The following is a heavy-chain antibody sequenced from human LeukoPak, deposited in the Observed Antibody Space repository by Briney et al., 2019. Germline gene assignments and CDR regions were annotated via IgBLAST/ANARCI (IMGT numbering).Heavy chain of an antibody. V-gene: IGHV4-34*01. D-gene: IGHD6-6*01. CDR2: INHSGST. CDR1: GGSFSGYY. Sequence: SETLSLTCAVYGGSFSGYYWSWIRQPPGKGLEWIGEINHSGSTNYNPSLKSRVTLSVDTSKNQFSLKLSSVTAADTAVYYCARETSSSSSFFDYWGQGTLVTVSS. J-gene: IGHJ4*02. CDR3: ARETSSSSSFFDY.